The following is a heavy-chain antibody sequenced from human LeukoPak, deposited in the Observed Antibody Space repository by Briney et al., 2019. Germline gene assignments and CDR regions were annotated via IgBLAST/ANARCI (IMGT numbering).Heavy chain of an antibody. V-gene: IGHV3-20*04. Sequence: PGGSLRLSCAASGFTLSSYWMSWVRQAPGKGLEWVSGINWNGGSTGYADSVKGRFTISRDNAKNSLYLQMNSLRAEDTALYYCARDRFYYDSSEGVDYWGQGTLVTVSS. CDR2: INWNGGST. CDR1: GFTLSSYW. D-gene: IGHD3-22*01. CDR3: ARDRFYYDSSEGVDY. J-gene: IGHJ4*02.